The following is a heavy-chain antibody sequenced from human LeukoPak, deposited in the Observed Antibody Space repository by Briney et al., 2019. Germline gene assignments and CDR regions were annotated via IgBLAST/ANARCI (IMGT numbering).Heavy chain of an antibody. CDR2: INGDGSSI. Sequence: SGGSLRLSCAGSGFTFRSYWMHWVRQDPGKGLVWVARINGDGSSISYADSVKGRFTISRDNAKNTLYLQMNSLRAEDTAVYYCASRSCDYVWCGEGFDIWGQGTMVTVSS. J-gene: IGHJ3*02. D-gene: IGHD3-16*01. V-gene: IGHV3-74*01. CDR1: GFTFRSYW. CDR3: ASRSCDYVWCGEGFDI.